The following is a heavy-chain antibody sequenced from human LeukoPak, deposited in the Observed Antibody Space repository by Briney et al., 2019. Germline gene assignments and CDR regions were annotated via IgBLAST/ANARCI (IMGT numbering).Heavy chain of an antibody. Sequence: GGSLRLSCAASGFTFSSYWMHWVRQAPGKGLVWVSRINSDGSSTSYADSVKGRFTISRDNAKNTLYLQMNSLRAEDTAVYYCARGRRGAMTFDYWGQGTLVTVSS. CDR2: INSDGSST. J-gene: IGHJ4*02. CDR3: ARGRRGAMTFDY. D-gene: IGHD2-2*01. V-gene: IGHV3-74*01. CDR1: GFTFSSYW.